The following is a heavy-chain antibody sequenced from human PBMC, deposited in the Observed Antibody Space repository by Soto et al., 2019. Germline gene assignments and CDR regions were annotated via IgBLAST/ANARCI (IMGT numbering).Heavy chain of an antibody. D-gene: IGHD5-12*01. V-gene: IGHV4-59*01. J-gene: IGHJ4*02. CDR1: GGSISSYY. Sequence: SETLSLTCTVSGGSISSYYGSWIRQPPGKGLEWIGYIYYSGSTNYNPSLKSRVTISVDTSKNQFSLKLSSVTAADTAVYYCARAPRREMATIHYFDYWGQGTLVTVSS. CDR2: IYYSGST. CDR3: ARAPRREMATIHYFDY.